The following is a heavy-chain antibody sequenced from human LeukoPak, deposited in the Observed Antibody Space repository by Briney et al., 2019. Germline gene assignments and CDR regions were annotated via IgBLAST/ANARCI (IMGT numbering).Heavy chain of an antibody. CDR1: GFTLSSYW. CDR2: INSDGSST. Sequence: GGSLRLSCAASGFTLSSYWMHWVRQAPGKGLVWVSRINSDGSSTSYADSVKGRFTISRDNAKNTLYLQMNSLRAEDTAVYYCATGGYGDYAHAFDIWGQGTMVTVSS. J-gene: IGHJ3*02. V-gene: IGHV3-74*01. CDR3: ATGGYGDYAHAFDI. D-gene: IGHD4-17*01.